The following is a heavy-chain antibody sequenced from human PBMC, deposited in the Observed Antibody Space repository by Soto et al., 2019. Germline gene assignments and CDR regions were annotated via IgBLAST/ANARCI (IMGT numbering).Heavy chain of an antibody. CDR3: ARSGYSSGWALNY. Sequence: PSETLSLTCTVSGGSFSSGGYYWSWIRQHPGKGLEWIGYIYYSGSTYYNPSLKSRVTISVDTSKNQFSLKLSSVTAADTAVYYCARSGYSSGWALNYWGQGTLVTVSS. CDR1: GGSFSSGGYY. CDR2: IYYSGST. D-gene: IGHD6-19*01. J-gene: IGHJ4*02. V-gene: IGHV4-31*03.